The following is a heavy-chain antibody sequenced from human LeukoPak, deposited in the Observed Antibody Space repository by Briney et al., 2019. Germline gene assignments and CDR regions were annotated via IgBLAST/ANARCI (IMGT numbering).Heavy chain of an antibody. V-gene: IGHV4-30-4*08. J-gene: IGHJ5*02. D-gene: IGHD3-3*01. Sequence: PSETLSLTCIVSGASIITGDYYWSWTRQPPGKGLQWIGYIYYSGSTYYDPSLKSRVKISVDTSKNQFSLRLSSVTAADTAMYYCARAFGVSINGRWFDPWGQGTLVTVSS. CDR2: IYYSGST. CDR1: GASIITGDYY. CDR3: ARAFGVSINGRWFDP.